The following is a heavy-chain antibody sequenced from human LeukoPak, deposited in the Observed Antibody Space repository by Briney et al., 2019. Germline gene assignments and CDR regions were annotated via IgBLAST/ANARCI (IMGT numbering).Heavy chain of an antibody. CDR1: GFTFSDYY. CDR3: AREHRQQWLVAFDC. V-gene: IGHV3-11*01. D-gene: IGHD6-19*01. J-gene: IGHJ4*02. Sequence: PGGSLRLSCAASGFTFSDYYMSWIRQAPGKGLEWVSYISSSGSTIYYADSVKGRFTISRDNAKNSLYLQMNSLRAEDTAVYYCAREHRQQWLVAFDCWGQGTLVTVSS. CDR2: ISSSGSTI.